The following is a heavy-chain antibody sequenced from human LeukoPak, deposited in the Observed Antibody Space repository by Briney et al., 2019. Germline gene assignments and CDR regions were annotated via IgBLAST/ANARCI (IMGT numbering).Heavy chain of an antibody. CDR1: GFTFGDYA. CDR3: TRSDIVVVPAAIEWYWFDP. D-gene: IGHD2-2*02. V-gene: IGHV3-49*03. CDR2: IRSKAYGGTT. J-gene: IGHJ5*02. Sequence: GRSLRLSCTASGFTFGDYAMSWFRQAPGKGLEWVGFIRSKAYGGTTEYAASVKGRFTISRDDSKSIAYLQMNSLKTENTAVYYCTRSDIVVVPAAIEWYWFDPWGQGTLVTVSS.